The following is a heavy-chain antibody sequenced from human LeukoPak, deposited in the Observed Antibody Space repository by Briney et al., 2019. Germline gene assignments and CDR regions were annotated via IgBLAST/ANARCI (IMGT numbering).Heavy chain of an antibody. CDR3: ARDREYSSGYLDY. CDR1: GFTFSSYS. Sequence: GGSLRLSCAASGFTFSSYSMNWVRQAPGKGLEWVSSISSSSSYIYYADSVKGRFTISRDNAKNSLYLQMNSLRAEDTDVYYCARDREYSSGYLDYWGQGTLVTVSS. CDR2: ISSSSSYI. J-gene: IGHJ4*02. V-gene: IGHV3-21*01. D-gene: IGHD6-19*01.